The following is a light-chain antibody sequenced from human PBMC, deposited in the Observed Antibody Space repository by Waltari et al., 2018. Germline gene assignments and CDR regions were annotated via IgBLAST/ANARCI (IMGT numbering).Light chain of an antibody. V-gene: IGKV3-11*01. CDR3: QQRRDWPLT. CDR1: QRVTNY. J-gene: IGKJ4*01. Sequence: DIVLTQSPAILSLSPGERPPLPCRASQRVTNYLAWYQQKPGQAPRLLIYYTSNRATGIPARFSGSGFGTDFTLTISSLEPEDFAVYYCQQRRDWPLTFGGGTKVEIK. CDR2: YTS.